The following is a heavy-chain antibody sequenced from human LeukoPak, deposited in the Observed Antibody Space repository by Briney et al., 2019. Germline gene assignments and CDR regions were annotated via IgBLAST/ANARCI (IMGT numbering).Heavy chain of an antibody. D-gene: IGHD3-10*01. Sequence: GGSLRLSCAASGFTFSSYWMSWVRQAPGKGLEWVANIKQDGSEKYYVDSVKGRFTISRDNAKNSLYLQMNSLRAEDTAVYYCARGMVPRTGYYGSGSYYNVRWFDPWGQGTLVTVPS. V-gene: IGHV3-7*03. CDR2: IKQDGSEK. J-gene: IGHJ5*02. CDR3: ARGMVPRTGYYGSGSYYNVRWFDP. CDR1: GFTFSSYW.